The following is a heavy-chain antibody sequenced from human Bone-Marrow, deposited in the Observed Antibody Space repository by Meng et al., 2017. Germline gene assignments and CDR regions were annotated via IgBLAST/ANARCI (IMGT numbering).Heavy chain of an antibody. CDR2: INPNSGGT. V-gene: IGHV1-2*06. CDR3: ARDLGGSSWYRN. D-gene: IGHD6-13*01. J-gene: IGHJ4*02. CDR1: GYTFTGYY. Sequence: ASVKVSCKASGYTFTGYYMHWVRQAPGQGLEWMGRINPNSGGTNYAQKFQGRVTMTRDTSISTAYMELRSLRSDDTAVYYCARDLGGSSWYRNWGQGTLVTVSS.